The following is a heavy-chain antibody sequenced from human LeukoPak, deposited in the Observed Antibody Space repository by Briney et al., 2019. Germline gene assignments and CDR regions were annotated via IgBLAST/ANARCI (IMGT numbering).Heavy chain of an antibody. V-gene: IGHV1-8*01. CDR3: ARGPPNWGYDY. Sequence: ASVKVSCKASGYTFTSYDFNWVRQATGQRPEWMGWMSPNSGDTGYAQKFQDRVTKTRNTSISTAYMELSSLRSDDTAVYYCARGPPNWGYDYWGPGTLVTVSS. J-gene: IGHJ4*02. CDR1: GYTFTSYD. CDR2: MSPNSGDT. D-gene: IGHD7-27*01.